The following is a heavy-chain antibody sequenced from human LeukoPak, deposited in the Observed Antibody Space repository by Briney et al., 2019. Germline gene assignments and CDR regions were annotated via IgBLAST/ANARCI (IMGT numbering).Heavy chain of an antibody. Sequence: GGSLRLSCAASGFTFNRNAISWVRQAPGKGLEWVSTIGGSGDKTFYADSVKGRFTISRDNSKNIVHLQMNSLTGEDTALYYCVRRGDASSGWGDHDFWGQGALVTVSS. CDR3: VRRGDASSGWGDHDF. J-gene: IGHJ4*02. CDR1: GFTFNRNA. CDR2: IGGSGDKT. V-gene: IGHV3-23*01. D-gene: IGHD6-19*01.